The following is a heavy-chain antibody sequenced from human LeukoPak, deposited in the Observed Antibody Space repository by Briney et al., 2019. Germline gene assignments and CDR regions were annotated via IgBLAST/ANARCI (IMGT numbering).Heavy chain of an antibody. J-gene: IGHJ4*02. V-gene: IGHV4-4*07. CDR1: GGSISGYF. CDR3: ARGTEKTRISGYYSFDH. CDR2: IYSSGTA. Sequence: PSETLSLTCTVSGGSISGYFWTWIRQPAGKELEWIGRIYSSGTAYYNPSLESRVTISLDIFNNQFSLKVTSVTAADTAVYYCARGTEKTRISGYYSFDHWGRGLLVTVSS. D-gene: IGHD5-12*01.